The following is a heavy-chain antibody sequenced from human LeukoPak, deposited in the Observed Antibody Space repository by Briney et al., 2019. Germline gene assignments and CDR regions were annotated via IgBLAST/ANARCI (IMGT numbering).Heavy chain of an antibody. J-gene: IGHJ4*02. CDR3: ARSSSTWSGDL. V-gene: IGHV3-23*01. CDR2: ISSGETT. Sequence: GGSLRLTCAASGFSFGIYAMSWVRQAPGQGLEWVSGISSGETTYYADSVKGRSTISRDNSENSLDLQMNSLRADDTAVYYCARSSSTWSGDLWGQGTLVAVSS. D-gene: IGHD6-13*01. CDR1: GFSFGIYA.